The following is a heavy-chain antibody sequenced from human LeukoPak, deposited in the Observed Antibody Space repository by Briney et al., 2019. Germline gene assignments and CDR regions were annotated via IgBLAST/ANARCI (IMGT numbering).Heavy chain of an antibody. D-gene: IGHD6-25*01. V-gene: IGHV1-69*01. Sequence: ASVKVSCKASGGTFSSYAISWVRQAPGQGLEWMGGIIPIFGTANYAQKFQGRVTITADESTNTAYMELSSLRSEDTAVYYCAREADRWFDPWGQGTLVTVSS. CDR1: GGTFSSYA. J-gene: IGHJ5*02. CDR3: AREADRWFDP. CDR2: IIPIFGTA.